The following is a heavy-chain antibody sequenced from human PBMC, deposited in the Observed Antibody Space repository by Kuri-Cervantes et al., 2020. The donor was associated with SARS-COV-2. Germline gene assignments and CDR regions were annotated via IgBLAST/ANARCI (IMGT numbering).Heavy chain of an antibody. J-gene: IGHJ5*02. Sequence: LRLSCTVSGGSISSGSYNWSWIRQPAGKGLEWIGYIYTSGSTNYNPSLKSRVTISVDTSKNQFSLKLSSVTAADTAVYYCARDPNANHNNWFDPWGQGTLVTVSS. CDR2: IYTSGST. CDR3: ARDPNANHNNWFDP. CDR1: GGSISSGSYN. D-gene: IGHD4/OR15-4a*01. V-gene: IGHV4-61*09.